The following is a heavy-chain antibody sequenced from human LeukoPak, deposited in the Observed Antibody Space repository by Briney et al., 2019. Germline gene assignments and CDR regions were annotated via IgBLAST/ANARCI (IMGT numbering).Heavy chain of an antibody. V-gene: IGHV3-7*01. Sequence: GSLRLSCAASGFTFSSYWMSWVRQAPGKGLEWVANIKQDGSEKYYVDSVKGRFTISRDNAKNSLYLQMNSLRAEDTAVYYCARDNNWNYGGGFDYWGQGTLVTVSS. CDR1: GFTFSSYW. J-gene: IGHJ4*02. D-gene: IGHD1-7*01. CDR2: IKQDGSEK. CDR3: ARDNNWNYGGGFDY.